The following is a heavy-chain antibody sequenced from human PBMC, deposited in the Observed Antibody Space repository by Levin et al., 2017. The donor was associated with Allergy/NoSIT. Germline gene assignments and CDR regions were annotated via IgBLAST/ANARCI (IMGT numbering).Heavy chain of an antibody. CDR3: ARGSCGSSGERSCFDY. J-gene: IGHJ4*02. Sequence: LRLSCTVSGGSISSGGYYWSWIRQHPGKGLEWIGYIYYSGSTYYNPSLKSRVTISVDTSKNQFSLKLSSVTAADTAVYYCARGSCGSSGERSCFDYWGQGTLVTVSS. CDR2: IYYSGST. D-gene: IGHD6-19*01. V-gene: IGHV4-31*03. CDR1: GGSISSGGYY.